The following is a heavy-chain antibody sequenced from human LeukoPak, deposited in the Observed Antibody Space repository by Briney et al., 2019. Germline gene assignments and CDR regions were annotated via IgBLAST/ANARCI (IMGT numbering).Heavy chain of an antibody. V-gene: IGHV3-15*01. CDR3: TTDRGSRSYLIGMDV. Sequence: GGSLRLSCAASGVTFSNAWMSWVRQAPGKGLEWVGRIKSNSDGGTTYYAAPVKGRFIISRDDSKATLHLQMNSLKTEDTAVYYCTTDRGSRSYLIGMDVWGQGTTVTVSS. CDR2: IKSNSDGGTT. CDR1: GVTFSNAW. D-gene: IGHD1-26*01. J-gene: IGHJ6*02.